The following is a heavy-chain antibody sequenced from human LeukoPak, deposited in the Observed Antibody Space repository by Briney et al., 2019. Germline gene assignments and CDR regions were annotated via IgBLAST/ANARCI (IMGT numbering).Heavy chain of an antibody. D-gene: IGHD3-10*01. CDR1: GGSISSSSYY. CDR3: ARVRPFITMVRGVFDY. V-gene: IGHV4-39*07. J-gene: IGHJ4*02. Sequence: SETLSLTCTVSGGSISSSSYYWGWIRQPPGKGLEWIGSIYYSGSTYYNPSLKSRVTISVDTSKNQFSLKLSSVTAADTAVYCCARVRPFITMVRGVFDYWGQGTLVTVSS. CDR2: IYYSGST.